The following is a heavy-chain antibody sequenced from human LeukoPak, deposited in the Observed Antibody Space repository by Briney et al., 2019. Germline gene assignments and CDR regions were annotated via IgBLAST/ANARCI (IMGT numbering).Heavy chain of an antibody. CDR2: IYYSGST. V-gene: IGHV4-61*01. J-gene: IGHJ4*02. Sequence: PSETLSLTCTVSGGSISSGSYYWSWIRQPPGKGLEWIGYIYYSGSTNYNPSLKSRVTISVDTSKNQFSLKLSSVTAADTAVYYCARLGSGSYYGYFDYWGQGTLVTVSS. CDR1: GGSISSGSYY. D-gene: IGHD3-10*01. CDR3: ARLGSGSYYGYFDY.